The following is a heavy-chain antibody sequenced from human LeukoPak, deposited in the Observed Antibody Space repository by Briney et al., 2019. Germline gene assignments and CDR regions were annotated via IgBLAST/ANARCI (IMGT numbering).Heavy chain of an antibody. Sequence: PSVKVSCKASGGTFSSYAISWVRQAPGQGLEWMGGIIPIFGTANCAQKFQGRVTITTDESTSTAYMELSSLRSEDTAVYYCASLSSVGDFDYWGQGTLVTVSS. CDR3: ASLSSVGDFDY. J-gene: IGHJ4*02. D-gene: IGHD3-16*01. CDR2: IIPIFGTA. CDR1: GGTFSSYA. V-gene: IGHV1-69*05.